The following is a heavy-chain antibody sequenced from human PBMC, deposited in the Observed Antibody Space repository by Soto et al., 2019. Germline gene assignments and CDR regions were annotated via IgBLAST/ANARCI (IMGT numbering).Heavy chain of an antibody. CDR1: GYTFTGYY. CDR3: ARDFYRYYHDSSGREKWRGGYYYYGMDV. V-gene: IGHV1-2*04. J-gene: IGHJ6*02. Sequence: GASVKVSCKASGYTFTGYYMHWVRQAPGQGLEWMGWINPNSGGTNYAQKFQGWVTMTRDTSISTAYMELSRLRSDDTAVYYCARDFYRYYHDSSGREKWRGGYYYYGMDVWGQGTTVTVSS. D-gene: IGHD3-22*01. CDR2: INPNSGGT.